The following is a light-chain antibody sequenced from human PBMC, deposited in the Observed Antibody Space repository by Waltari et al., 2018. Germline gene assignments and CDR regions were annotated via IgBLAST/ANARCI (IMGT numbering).Light chain of an antibody. V-gene: IGKV1-33*01. CDR3: QHYNNLPYT. CDR2: DAS. J-gene: IGKJ2*01. Sequence: IQMTQSPSSLSASIGDRVTITCRASKDIRKNLSWFKEWPGKAPTLLIYDASNLEEGVPSRFSGTGSGTDFSLTISSLQPEDSATYYCQHYNNLPYTFSRGTKLQIK. CDR1: KDIRKN.